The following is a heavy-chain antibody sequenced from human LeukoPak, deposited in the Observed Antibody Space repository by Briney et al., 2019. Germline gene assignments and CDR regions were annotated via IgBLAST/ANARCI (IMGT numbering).Heavy chain of an antibody. Sequence: PSETLSLTCAVYGGSFSGYYWSWIRQPPGKGLEWIGEINHSGSTNYNPSLKSRVTISVDTSKNQFSLKLSSVTAADTAVYYCARGRGPYYYGSGSYYSGPCFDYWGQGTLVTVSS. CDR3: ARGRGPYYYGSGSYYSGPCFDY. CDR1: GGSFSGYY. D-gene: IGHD3-10*01. V-gene: IGHV4-34*01. J-gene: IGHJ4*02. CDR2: INHSGST.